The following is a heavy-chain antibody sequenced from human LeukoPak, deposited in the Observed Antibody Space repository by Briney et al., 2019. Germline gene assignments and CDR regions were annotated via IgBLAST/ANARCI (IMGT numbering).Heavy chain of an antibody. D-gene: IGHD6-6*01. CDR2: IIPIFGTA. V-gene: IGHV1-69*13. CDR3: ARRSSSSYCYYYYYMDV. CDR1: GGTFSSYA. Sequence: SVKVSCKASGGTFSSYAISWVRQAPGQGLEWMGGIIPIFGTANYAQKFQGRVTITADESTSTAYMELSSLRSEDTAVYYCARRSSSSYCYYYYYMDVWGKGTTVTVSS. J-gene: IGHJ6*03.